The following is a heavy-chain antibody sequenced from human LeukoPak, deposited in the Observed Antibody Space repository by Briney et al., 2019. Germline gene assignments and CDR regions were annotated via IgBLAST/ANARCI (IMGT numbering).Heavy chain of an antibody. D-gene: IGHD2-2*01. CDR3: TTGCCSNMG. V-gene: IGHV3-15*01. Sequence: GGSLRLSCAASGLIFSNAWMSWVRQAPGKGLEWIGRIKSKTDGGTTDYAAPVKGRFTISRDDSKNTLFLQMNSLKFEDTAMYYCTTGCCSNMGWGQGTLVTVPS. CDR1: GLIFSNAW. J-gene: IGHJ4*02. CDR2: IKSKTDGGTT.